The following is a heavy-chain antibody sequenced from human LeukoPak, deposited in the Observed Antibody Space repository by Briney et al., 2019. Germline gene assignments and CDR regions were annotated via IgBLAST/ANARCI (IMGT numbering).Heavy chain of an antibody. CDR1: GFTFSSYW. Sequence: GGSLRLSCAASGFTFSSYWMHWVRQAPGKGLVWVSRINSDGSSTSYADSVKGRFTISRDNAKNTLYPQMNSLRAEDTAVYYCARGGSGSYCNYYYGMDVWGQGTTVTVSS. J-gene: IGHJ6*02. CDR3: ARGGSGSYCNYYYGMDV. CDR2: INSDGSST. V-gene: IGHV3-74*01. D-gene: IGHD3-10*01.